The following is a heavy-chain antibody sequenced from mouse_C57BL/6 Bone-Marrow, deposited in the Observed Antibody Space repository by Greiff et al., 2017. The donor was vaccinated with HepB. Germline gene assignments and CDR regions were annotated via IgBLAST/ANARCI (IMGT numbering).Heavy chain of an antibody. CDR1: EYEFPSHD. J-gene: IGHJ3*01. CDR2: INSDGGST. V-gene: IGHV5-2*01. CDR3: ARHGDYYGSSPWFAY. Sequence: EVMLVESGGGLVQPGESLKLSCESNEYEFPSHDMSWVRKTPEKRLELVAAINSDGGSTYYPDTMERRFILSRDNTKKTLYLQMSSLRSEDTALYYCARHGDYYGSSPWFAYWGQGTLVTVSA. D-gene: IGHD1-1*01.